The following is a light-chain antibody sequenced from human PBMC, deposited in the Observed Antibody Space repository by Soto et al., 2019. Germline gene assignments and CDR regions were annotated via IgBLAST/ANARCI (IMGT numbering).Light chain of an antibody. CDR1: QSINSN. J-gene: IGKJ1*01. CDR2: GAS. V-gene: IGKV3-15*01. Sequence: EIVMTQSPATLSVSPGERATLSCRASQSINSNLAWYQQKPGQTPRLLIYGASTRATRIPAMFSGSGSGTDFTLTISGLQSEDFAVYYCQQYNNWWTFGPGTKVEIQ. CDR3: QQYNNWWT.